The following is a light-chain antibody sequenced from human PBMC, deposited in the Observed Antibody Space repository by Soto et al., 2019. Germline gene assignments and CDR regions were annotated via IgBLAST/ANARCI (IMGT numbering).Light chain of an antibody. CDR3: QQRSNWPLT. Sequence: EIVLTQSPATLSLSPGERATLSCRASQSVNRYFAWYQQKPGQAPRLLIYDASSRATGIPPRFSGSGSGTDFTLTIGSLEPEDFAFYYCQQRSNWPLTFGGGTRVEIK. J-gene: IGKJ4*01. V-gene: IGKV3-11*01. CDR1: QSVNRY. CDR2: DAS.